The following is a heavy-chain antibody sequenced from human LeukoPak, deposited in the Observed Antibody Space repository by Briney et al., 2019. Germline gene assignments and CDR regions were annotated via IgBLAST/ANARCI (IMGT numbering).Heavy chain of an antibody. J-gene: IGHJ4*02. V-gene: IGHV5-51*01. CDR3: ARRGDSDFRID. Sequence: GESLKISCKGPRHSFHSQWIGWVRQMPGKGLEWMGIIYPDDSDTRYSPSFQGQVTISADKTISTAYLQWNSLEASDSAIYYCARRGDSDFRIDWGQGTLVTVSS. CDR2: IYPDDSDT. CDR1: RHSFHSQW. D-gene: IGHD2-21*02.